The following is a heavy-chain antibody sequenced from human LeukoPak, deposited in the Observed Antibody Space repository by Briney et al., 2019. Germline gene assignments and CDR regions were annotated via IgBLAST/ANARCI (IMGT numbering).Heavy chain of an antibody. CDR1: DYSISSGYY. CDR2: IYHSGST. J-gene: IGHJ3*02. D-gene: IGHD3-10*01. CDR3: ARGEGSISLVRGVIINAFDI. Sequence: SETLSLTCSVSDYSISSGYYWAWIRQPPGKGLEWIGSIYHSGSTYYNPSLKSRVTISVDTSKNQFSLTLSSVTAADTAVYYCARGEGSISLVRGVIINAFDIWGQGTMVTVSS. V-gene: IGHV4-38-2*02.